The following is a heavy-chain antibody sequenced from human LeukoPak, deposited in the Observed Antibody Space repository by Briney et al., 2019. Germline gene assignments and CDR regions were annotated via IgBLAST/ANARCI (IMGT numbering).Heavy chain of an antibody. CDR1: GYSCASYD. J-gene: IGHJ4*02. CDR2: MNPNSGNT. V-gene: IGHV1-8*01. D-gene: IGHD1-20*01. Sequence: ASVMGSCKACGYSCASYDSNWVRQATGQGLEWMGWMNPNSGNTGYAQKFQGRVTMTRNTSISTAYMELSSLRSEDTAVYYCARVGSITGTKGFFGYWGQGTLVTVSS. CDR3: ARVGSITGTKGFFGY.